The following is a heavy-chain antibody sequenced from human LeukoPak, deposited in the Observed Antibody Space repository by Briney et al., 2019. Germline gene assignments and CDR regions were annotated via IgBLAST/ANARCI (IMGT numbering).Heavy chain of an antibody. J-gene: IGHJ4*02. CDR3: ARVGSGWYVSYFDY. Sequence: SETLSLTCTVSGGSISSSSYYWGWIRQPPGKGLEWIGSIYYSGSTYYNPSLKSRVTISVDTSKNQFSLKLSSVTAADTAVYYCARVGSGWYVSYFDYWGQGTLVTVSS. D-gene: IGHD6-19*01. V-gene: IGHV4-39*07. CDR1: GGSISSSSYY. CDR2: IYYSGST.